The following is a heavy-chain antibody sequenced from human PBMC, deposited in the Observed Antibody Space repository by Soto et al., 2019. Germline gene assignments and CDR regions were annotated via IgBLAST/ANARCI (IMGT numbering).Heavy chain of an antibody. CDR2: ISGSGGST. D-gene: IGHD6-13*01. J-gene: IGHJ4*02. V-gene: IGHV3-23*01. CDR1: GFPFSSYA. Sequence: GGSLRLSCASSGFPFSSYAMSWVRQAPGKGLEWVSAISGSGGSTYYADSVKGRFTISRDNSKNTLYLQMNSLRAEDTAVYYCARGDSSSWYLDYWGQGTLVTVSS. CDR3: ARGDSSSWYLDY.